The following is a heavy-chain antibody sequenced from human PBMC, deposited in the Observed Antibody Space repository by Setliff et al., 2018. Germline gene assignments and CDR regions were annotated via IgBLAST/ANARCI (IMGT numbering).Heavy chain of an antibody. CDR2: IYTSGST. V-gene: IGHV4-61*08. CDR3: ARGPQRGYSYGYIDY. CDR1: GGSISSGGYY. Sequence: SETLSLTCTVSGGSISSGGYYWSWIRQPPGKGLEWIGYIYTSGSTNYNPSLKSRVTISVDTSKNQFSLKLSSVTAADTAVYYCARGPQRGYSYGYIDYWGQGTLVTVSS. D-gene: IGHD5-18*01. J-gene: IGHJ4*02.